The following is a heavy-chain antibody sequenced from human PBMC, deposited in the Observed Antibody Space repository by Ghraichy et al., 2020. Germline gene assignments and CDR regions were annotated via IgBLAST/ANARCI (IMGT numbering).Heavy chain of an antibody. D-gene: IGHD3-16*02. Sequence: GGSLRLSCAASGFTFSNAWMSWVRQAPGKGLEWVGRIKSKTDGGTTDYAAPVKGRFTISRDDSKNTLYLQMNSLKTEDTAVYYCTTGLDDYVWGSYRFLYWGQGTLVTVSS. CDR3: TTGLDDYVWGSYRFLY. J-gene: IGHJ4*02. CDR2: IKSKTDGGTT. V-gene: IGHV3-15*01. CDR1: GFTFSNAW.